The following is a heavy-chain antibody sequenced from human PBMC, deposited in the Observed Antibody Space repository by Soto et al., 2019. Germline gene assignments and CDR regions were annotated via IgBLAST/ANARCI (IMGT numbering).Heavy chain of an antibody. Sequence: GGSLRLSCAASGFTFSSYSMNWVRQAPGKGLEWVSSISSSSSYTYYADSVKGRFTISRDNSKNTLYLQMNSLRAEDTAVYYCAKEETYYDFWSGYYPAKYYYYYYMDVWGKGTTVTVSS. J-gene: IGHJ6*03. V-gene: IGHV3-21*04. CDR2: ISSSSSYT. CDR1: GFTFSSYS. CDR3: AKEETYYDFWSGYYPAKYYYYYYMDV. D-gene: IGHD3-3*01.